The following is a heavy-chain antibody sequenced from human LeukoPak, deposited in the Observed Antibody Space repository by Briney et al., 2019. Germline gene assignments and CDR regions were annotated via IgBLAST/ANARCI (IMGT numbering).Heavy chain of an antibody. CDR1: GFTFSSYS. V-gene: IGHV3-72*01. CDR2: SRNKVNSYTT. D-gene: IGHD3-10*01. J-gene: IGHJ5*02. Sequence: PGGSLRLSCAASGFTFSSYSMNWVRQAPGAGLEWVGRSRNKVNSYTTEYAASVQGRFVISRDESRNSVYLQMNSLKTEDTAVYYCTRGVLVGGVFWFDPWGQGIVVSVSS. CDR3: TRGVLVGGVFWFDP.